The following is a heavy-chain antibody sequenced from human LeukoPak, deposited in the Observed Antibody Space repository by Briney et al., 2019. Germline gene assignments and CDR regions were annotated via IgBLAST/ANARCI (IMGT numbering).Heavy chain of an antibody. CDR1: GFTFTSYA. CDR2: IWYDGSNK. V-gene: IGHV3-33*01. CDR3: ASGAYCSGGRCPGAFDI. D-gene: IGHD2-15*01. J-gene: IGHJ3*02. Sequence: PGRSLRLSCAASGFTFTSYAMYWVRQAPGKGLEWVTIIWYDGSNKNYADSVKGRFTISRDNSNNTLYLQMNSLRAEDTAVYYCASGAYCSGGRCPGAFDIWGQGTMVTVSS.